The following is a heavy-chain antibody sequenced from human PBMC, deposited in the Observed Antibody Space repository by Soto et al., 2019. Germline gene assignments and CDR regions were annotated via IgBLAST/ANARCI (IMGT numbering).Heavy chain of an antibody. Sequence: TGGSLRLSCAASGFTFSSYAMSWVRQAPGKGLEWVSAISGSGGSTYYADSVKGRFTISRDNSENTLYLQMNSLRAEDTAVYYCAKLRFWSGYPDYFDYWGQGTLVTVSS. V-gene: IGHV3-23*01. J-gene: IGHJ4*02. D-gene: IGHD3-3*01. CDR2: ISGSGGST. CDR1: GFTFSSYA. CDR3: AKLRFWSGYPDYFDY.